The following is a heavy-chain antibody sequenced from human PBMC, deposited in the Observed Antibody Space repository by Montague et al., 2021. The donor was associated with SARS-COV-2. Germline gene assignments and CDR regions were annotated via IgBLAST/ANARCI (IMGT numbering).Heavy chain of an antibody. CDR1: GGSISSSDY. V-gene: IGHV4-4*02. CDR3: ARRGAFSYTMGEY. J-gene: IGHJ4*02. D-gene: IGHD3-10*01. CDR2: DFYDRRS. Sequence: SETLSLTCTVSGGSISSSDYWLCVRQQPGERLEWMREDFYDRRSXXNNSLGSGVTITVEKTKNKLSLKLSSVTAADTAVYYCARRGAFSYTMGEYWGQGTLVTVSS.